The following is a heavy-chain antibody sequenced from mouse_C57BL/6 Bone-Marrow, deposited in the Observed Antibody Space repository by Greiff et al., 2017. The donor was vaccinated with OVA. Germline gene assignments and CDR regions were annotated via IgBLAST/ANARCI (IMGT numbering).Heavy chain of an antibody. Sequence: EVKLVESGGGLVKPGGSLKLSCAASGFTFSDYGMHWVRQAPGKGLEWVAYISSGSSTIYYADTVKGRFTISRDNAKNTLFLQMTSLRSEDTAMDYCARRGYGSSYSAMDYWGQGTSVTVSS. J-gene: IGHJ4*01. D-gene: IGHD1-1*01. CDR3: ARRGYGSSYSAMDY. V-gene: IGHV5-17*01. CDR2: ISSGSSTI. CDR1: GFTFSDYG.